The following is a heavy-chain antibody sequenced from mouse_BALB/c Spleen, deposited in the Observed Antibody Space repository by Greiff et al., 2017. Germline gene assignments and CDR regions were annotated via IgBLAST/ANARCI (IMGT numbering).Heavy chain of an antibody. J-gene: IGHJ3*01. Sequence: EVKLMESGGGLVKPGGSLKLSCAASGFTFSDYYMYWVRQTPEKRLEWVATISDGGSYTYYPDSVKGRFTISRDNAKNNLYLQMSSLKSEDTAMYYCARGDYDEFAYWGQGTLVTVSA. V-gene: IGHV5-4*02. CDR2: ISDGGSYT. D-gene: IGHD2-4*01. CDR3: ARGDYDEFAY. CDR1: GFTFSDYY.